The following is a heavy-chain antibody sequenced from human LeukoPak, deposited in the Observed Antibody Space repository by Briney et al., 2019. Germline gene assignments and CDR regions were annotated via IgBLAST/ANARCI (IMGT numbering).Heavy chain of an antibody. CDR2: IYYSGST. J-gene: IGHJ4*02. D-gene: IGHD6-13*01. V-gene: IGHV4-39*07. CDR3: ARDRPGGSSLDY. CDR1: GGSISSSSYY. Sequence: SETLSLTCTVSGGSISSSSYYWGWIRQPPGKGLEWIGSIYYSGSTYYNPSLKSRVTISVDTSKNQFSLKLSSVTAADTAVYYRARDRPGGSSLDYWGQGTLVTVSS.